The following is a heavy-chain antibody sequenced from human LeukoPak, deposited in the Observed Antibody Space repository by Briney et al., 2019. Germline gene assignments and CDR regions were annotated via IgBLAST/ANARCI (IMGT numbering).Heavy chain of an antibody. CDR3: ARDLDGSGKGWFDP. J-gene: IGHJ5*02. V-gene: IGHV1-18*01. Sequence: GASVKVSCKASGYTFTDYGISWVRQAPGQGLEWMGWISPYNGHTNYAQKLQGRVTMTTDTSTSTAYMELRSLRSDDTAVYYCARDLDGSGKGWFDPWGQGTLVTVSS. CDR2: ISPYNGHT. CDR1: GYTFTDYG. D-gene: IGHD3-10*01.